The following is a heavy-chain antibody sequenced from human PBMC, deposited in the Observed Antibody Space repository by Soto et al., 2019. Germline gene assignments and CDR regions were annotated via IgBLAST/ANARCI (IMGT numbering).Heavy chain of an antibody. CDR1: GFTFSSYA. V-gene: IGHV3-23*01. J-gene: IGHJ4*02. CDR3: ARLPPEMSTVPRHFDY. D-gene: IGHD4-4*01. Sequence: SLRLSCASSGFTFSSYAMSWVRQAPGKGLEWVSAISGSGGSTYYADSVKGRFTISRDNSKNTLYLQMNSLKASDTAMYYCARLPPEMSTVPRHFDYWGPGTLVTVSS. CDR2: ISGSGGST.